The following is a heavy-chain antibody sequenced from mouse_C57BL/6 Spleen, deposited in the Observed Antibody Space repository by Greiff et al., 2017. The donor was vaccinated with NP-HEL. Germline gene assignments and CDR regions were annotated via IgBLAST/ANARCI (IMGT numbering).Heavy chain of an antibody. V-gene: IGHV5-9-1*02. D-gene: IGHD2-4*01. CDR1: GFTFSSYA. CDR2: ISSGGDYI. Sequence: EVQVVESGEGLVKPGGSLKLSCAASGFTFSSYAMSWVRQTPEKRLEWVAYISSGGDYIYYADTVKGRFTISRDNARNTLYLQMSSLKSEDTAMYYCTRDGGYDYSYYYAMDYWGQGTSVTVSS. J-gene: IGHJ4*01. CDR3: TRDGGYDYSYYYAMDY.